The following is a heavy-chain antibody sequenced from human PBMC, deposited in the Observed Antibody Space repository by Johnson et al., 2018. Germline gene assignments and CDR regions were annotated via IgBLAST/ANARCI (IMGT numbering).Heavy chain of an antibody. Sequence: EVQLVESGGGLVQPGGSLRLSCAASGFTFSSYWMSWVRQAPGKGLEWVANIKQAGSEKYYVDSVKGRFTISRDNAKNSLYRQMNRLRAEDTAVYYCARDLNYFERWGQGTLVTVSS. CDR2: IKQAGSEK. V-gene: IGHV3-7*01. J-gene: IGHJ4*02. CDR1: GFTFSSYW. CDR3: ARDLNYFER.